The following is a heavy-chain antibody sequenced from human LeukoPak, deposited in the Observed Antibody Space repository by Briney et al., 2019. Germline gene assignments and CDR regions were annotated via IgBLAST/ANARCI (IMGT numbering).Heavy chain of an antibody. J-gene: IGHJ6*04. V-gene: IGHV3-48*04. CDR3: ARDLPITMVRGVILSGGMDV. Sequence: GGSLRLSCAASGFTFSSYSMNWVRQAPGKGLEWVSYISSSGRTIYYADSVKGRFTISRDNAKNSLYLQMNSLRAEDTAVYYCARDLPITMVRGVILSGGMDVWGKGTTVTVSS. CDR1: GFTFSSYS. CDR2: ISSSGRTI. D-gene: IGHD3-10*01.